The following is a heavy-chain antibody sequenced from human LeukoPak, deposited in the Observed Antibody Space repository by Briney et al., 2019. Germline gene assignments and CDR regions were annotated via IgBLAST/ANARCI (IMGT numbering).Heavy chain of an antibody. CDR2: IYYSGST. D-gene: IGHD3-22*01. V-gene: IGHV4-39*07. CDR3: ARKTDSSGSGDY. J-gene: IGHJ4*02. CDR1: GGSISSSSYY. Sequence: KPSETLSLTCTVSGGSISSSSYYWGWIRQPPGKGLEWIGSIYYSGSTYYNPSLKSRVTISVDTSKNQFSLKLSSVTAADTAVYYCARKTDSSGSGDYWGQGTLVTVSS.